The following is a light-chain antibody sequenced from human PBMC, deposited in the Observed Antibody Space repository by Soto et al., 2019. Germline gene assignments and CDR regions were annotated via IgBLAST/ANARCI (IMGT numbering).Light chain of an antibody. CDR2: STD. J-gene: IGLJ1*01. CDR3: VLYLGSGVYV. V-gene: IGLV8-61*01. CDR1: SGSVSSSFH. Sequence: TVVTQVPAFSVSPGGTVTLSCGLTSGSVSSSFHPSWYRQTPGQPPRTLIYSTDTRSSGVPDRFSASILGDKAALTITGAQADDESDYYCVLYLGSGVYVFGPGTKVTVL.